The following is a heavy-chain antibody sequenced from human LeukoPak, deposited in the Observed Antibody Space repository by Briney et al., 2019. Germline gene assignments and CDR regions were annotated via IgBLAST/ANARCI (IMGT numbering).Heavy chain of an antibody. Sequence: GASVKVSCKASGGTFSSYAISWVRQAPGQGLEWMGGIIPIFGTANYAQKFQGRVTITADESTSTAYMELSSLRSEDTAVYYCARDRGSSWSMGNWFDPWGQGTLVTVSS. D-gene: IGHD6-13*01. V-gene: IGHV1-69*13. CDR1: GGTFSSYA. J-gene: IGHJ5*02. CDR2: IIPIFGTA. CDR3: ARDRGSSWSMGNWFDP.